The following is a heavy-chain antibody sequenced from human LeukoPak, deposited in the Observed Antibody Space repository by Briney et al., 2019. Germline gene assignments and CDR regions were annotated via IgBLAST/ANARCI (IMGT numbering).Heavy chain of an antibody. Sequence: RGESLEISCQGSGCIFTSYWIGWVRELAGKGVEWMGIIYTGDSDTRDRPSFQGQVTISADKSISTAYLQWSSLKASDTAMYYCATLIGYSGYDLRPYWGQGTLVTVSS. D-gene: IGHD5-12*01. CDR1: GCIFTSYW. J-gene: IGHJ4*02. CDR3: ATLIGYSGYDLRPY. CDR2: IYTGDSDT. V-gene: IGHV5-51*01.